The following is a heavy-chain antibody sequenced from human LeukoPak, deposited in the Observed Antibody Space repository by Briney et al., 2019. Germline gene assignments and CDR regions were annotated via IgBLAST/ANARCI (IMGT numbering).Heavy chain of an antibody. CDR3: AGSVPHGYFDS. CDR1: GLTLSSHE. CDR2: IGGSGRTR. J-gene: IGHJ4*02. V-gene: IGHV3-48*03. Sequence: TGGSLRLSCAASGLTLSSHEMNWVRQAPGKGLEWVSYIGGSGRTRYYADSVKGRFTISRDNAKNSLFLQMNTLRAEDTAVYYCAGSVPHGYFDSWGQGTLVTVSS.